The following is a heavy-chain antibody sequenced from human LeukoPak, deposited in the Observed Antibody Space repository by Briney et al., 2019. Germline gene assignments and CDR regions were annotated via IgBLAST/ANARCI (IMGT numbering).Heavy chain of an antibody. Sequence: SETLSLTCTVSGGSISSGGYYWSWIRQPPGKGLEWIGYIYHSGSTYYNPSLKSRVTISVDRSKNQFSLKLSSVTAADTAVYYCARARSLRFLEWFPDYWGQGTLVTVSS. V-gene: IGHV4-30-2*01. D-gene: IGHD3-3*01. J-gene: IGHJ4*02. CDR3: ARARSLRFLEWFPDY. CDR2: IYHSGST. CDR1: GGSISSGGYY.